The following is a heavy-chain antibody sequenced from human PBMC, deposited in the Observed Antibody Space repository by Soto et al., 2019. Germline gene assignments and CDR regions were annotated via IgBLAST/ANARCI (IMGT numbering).Heavy chain of an antibody. CDR2: IYHSGST. CDR1: GGSISSSNW. CDR3: ARDSMVRGVIKDYYYGMDV. V-gene: IGHV4-4*02. Sequence: PSETLSLTCAVSGGSISSSNWWSWVRQPPGKGLEWIGEIYHSGSTNYNPSLKSRVTISVDKSKNQFSLKLSSVTAADTAVYYFARDSMVRGVIKDYYYGMDVWGQGTTVTVSS. J-gene: IGHJ6*02. D-gene: IGHD3-10*01.